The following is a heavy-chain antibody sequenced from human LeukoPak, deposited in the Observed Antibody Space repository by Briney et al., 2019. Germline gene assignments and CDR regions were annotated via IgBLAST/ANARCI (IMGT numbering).Heavy chain of an antibody. J-gene: IGHJ4*02. V-gene: IGHV3-7*01. Sequence: GGSLRLSCAASGFTVSSYWMSWVRQAPGKGLEWVATIKEDGSDKYYVDSVKGRFSISRDNAENSLYLQMNSLRAEDTAVYYCTRDAHDYWGQGTLVTVSS. CDR1: GFTVSSYW. CDR2: IKEDGSDK. CDR3: TRDAHDY.